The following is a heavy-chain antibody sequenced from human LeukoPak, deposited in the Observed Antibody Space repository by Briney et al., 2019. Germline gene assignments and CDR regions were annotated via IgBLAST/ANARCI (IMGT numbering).Heavy chain of an antibody. J-gene: IGHJ4*02. CDR2: ISGASNYI. Sequence: KPGGSLRLSCAASGFAFSSFSMTWFRQSPGKGLEWVSSISGASNYIYYGDSVKGRFTISRDNAKNSLFLQMNSLTAEDTAVYYCARDNTYCSGSRCYDRFDYWGQGTLVAVSS. CDR3: ARDNTYCSGSRCYDRFDY. D-gene: IGHD2-15*01. CDR1: GFAFSSFS. V-gene: IGHV3-21*06.